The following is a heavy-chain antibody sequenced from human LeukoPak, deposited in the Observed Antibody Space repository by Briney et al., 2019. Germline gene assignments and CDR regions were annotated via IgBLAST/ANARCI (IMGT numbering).Heavy chain of an antibody. CDR1: GYTFTGYY. Sequence: ASVKVSCKASGYTFTGYYMHWVRQAPGQGLEWMGWINPNSGGTNYAQKFQGRVTMTRDTSISTAYMELSRLRSEDTAVYYCARGHKDIVVVVAARSNSDAFDIWGQGTMVTVSS. CDR3: ARGHKDIVVVVAARSNSDAFDI. CDR2: INPNSGGT. J-gene: IGHJ3*02. V-gene: IGHV1-2*02. D-gene: IGHD2-15*01.